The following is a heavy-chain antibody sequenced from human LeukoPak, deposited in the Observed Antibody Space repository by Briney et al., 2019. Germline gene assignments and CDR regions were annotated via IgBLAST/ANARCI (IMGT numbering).Heavy chain of an antibody. V-gene: IGHV3-21*01. CDR1: GFTFSAYT. J-gene: IGHJ4*02. CDR2: IGRDGSEI. Sequence: PGGSLRLSCAASGFTFSAYTMNWVRQAPGKGLEWVSSIGRDGSEIYYADSVKGRFTVSRDNAKDSLYLQLDSLRAEDSAVYYCAGDRWEDWLPYYWGQGNLVTVSS. D-gene: IGHD3/OR15-3a*01. CDR3: AGDRWEDWLPYY.